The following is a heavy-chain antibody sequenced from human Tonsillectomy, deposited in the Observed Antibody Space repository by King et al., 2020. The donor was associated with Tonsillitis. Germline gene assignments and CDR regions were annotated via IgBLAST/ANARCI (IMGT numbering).Heavy chain of an antibody. D-gene: IGHD1-26*01. CDR1: GYNFTNYW. CDR2: IYPVDSDT. J-gene: IGHJ2*01. V-gene: IGHV5-51*01. Sequence: VQLVESGAEVKKPGQSLKISCKGSGYNFTNYWIGWVSQMPGKCMEWMGIIYPVDSDTRYSPSFQGQVTFSADKSINTAFLQWSSLKASDTAIYYCARHAVGATYGHWYFDLWGRGTLVTVSS. CDR3: ARHAVGATYGHWYFDL.